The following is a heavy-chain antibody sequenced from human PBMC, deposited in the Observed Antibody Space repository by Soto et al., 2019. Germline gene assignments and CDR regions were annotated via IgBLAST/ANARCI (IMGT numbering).Heavy chain of an antibody. J-gene: IGHJ6*02. CDR1: GYTFTSYD. CDR3: ARDMGIVVVPAAHYYYYYYGMDV. CDR2: MNPNSGNT. V-gene: IGHV1-8*01. D-gene: IGHD2-2*03. Sequence: ASVKVSCKASGYTFTSYDINWVRQATGQGLEWMGWMNPNSGNTGYAQKFQGRVTMTANDSTSTAYMELSSLRSEDTAVYYCARDMGIVVVPAAHYYYYYYGMDVWGQGTTVTVSS.